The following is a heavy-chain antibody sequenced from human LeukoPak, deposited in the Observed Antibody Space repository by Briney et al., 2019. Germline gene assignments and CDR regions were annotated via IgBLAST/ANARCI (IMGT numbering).Heavy chain of an antibody. J-gene: IGHJ4*02. CDR2: ISSSSSTI. V-gene: IGHV3-48*01. CDR3: GAGYGGNPFDY. Sequence: PGGSLRLSCAASGFTFSSYSMKWVRQAPGKGLEWVSYISSSSSTINYADSVKGRFTISRDNAKNSLYLQMNSLRAEDTAVYYCGAGYGGNPFDYWGQGTLVTVSS. CDR1: GFTFSSYS. D-gene: IGHD4-23*01.